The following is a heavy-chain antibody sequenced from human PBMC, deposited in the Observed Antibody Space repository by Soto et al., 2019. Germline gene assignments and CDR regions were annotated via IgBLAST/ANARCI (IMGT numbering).Heavy chain of an antibody. CDR1: GFSFRSYA. V-gene: IGHV3-23*01. CDR2: ISGSGVNI. D-gene: IGHD4-17*01. J-gene: IGHJ4*02. Sequence: ESLKISCAASGFSFRSYAMTWVRQAPGQGLEWVSSISGSGVNIYYADSVRGRFTISRDNSKNILFLHMNSLRVEDTAVYYCAKDTTVTTIPPYWGQGTQVTVSS. CDR3: AKDTTVTTIPPY.